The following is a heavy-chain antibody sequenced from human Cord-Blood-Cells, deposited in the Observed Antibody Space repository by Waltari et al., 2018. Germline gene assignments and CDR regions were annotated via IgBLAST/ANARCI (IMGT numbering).Heavy chain of an antibody. CDR1: GFTFSGYG. CDR2: ISSSSSYI. V-gene: IGHV3-21*01. CDR3: ARGGGSGSY. Sequence: EVQLVASGGGLVKPGGSLRLSCAASGFTFSGYGMHWVRQAPGKGLELVSSISSSSSYIYYADSVKGRFTISRDNAKNSLYLQMNSLRAEDTAVYYCARGGGSGSYWGQGTLVTVSS. D-gene: IGHD3-10*01. J-gene: IGHJ4*02.